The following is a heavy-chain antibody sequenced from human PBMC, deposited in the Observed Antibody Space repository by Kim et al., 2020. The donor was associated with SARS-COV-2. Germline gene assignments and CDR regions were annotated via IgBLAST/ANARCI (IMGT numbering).Heavy chain of an antibody. Sequence: SETLSLTCTVSGGSISSSSYYWGWIRQPPGKGLEWIGSIYYSGSTYYNPSLKSLVTISVDTSKNQFSLKLSSVTAADTAVYYCARRGRSITMIGAETHWGYYFDYWGQGTLVTVSS. CDR3: ARRGRSITMIGAETHWGYYFDY. CDR2: IYYSGST. D-gene: IGHD3-22*01. J-gene: IGHJ4*02. CDR1: GGSISSSSYY. V-gene: IGHV4-39*01.